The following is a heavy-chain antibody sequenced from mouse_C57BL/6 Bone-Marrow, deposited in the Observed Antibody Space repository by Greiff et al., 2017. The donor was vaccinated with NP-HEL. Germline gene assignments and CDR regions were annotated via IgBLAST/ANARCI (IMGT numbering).Heavy chain of an antibody. Sequence: ESGPGMVKPSQSLSLTCTVTGYSITSGYDWHWIRHFPGNKLEWMGYISYSGSTNYNPSLKSRISITHDTSKNHFFLKLNSVTTEDTATYYCARPDGYYGAWFAYWGQGTLVTVSA. CDR3: ARPDGYYGAWFAY. CDR2: ISYSGST. V-gene: IGHV3-1*01. J-gene: IGHJ3*01. D-gene: IGHD2-3*01. CDR1: GYSITSGYD.